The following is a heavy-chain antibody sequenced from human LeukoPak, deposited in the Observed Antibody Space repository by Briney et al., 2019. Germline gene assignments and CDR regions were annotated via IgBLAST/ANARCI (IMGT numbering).Heavy chain of an antibody. D-gene: IGHD3-10*01. Sequence: ASVKVPCKASGYTFTGYYMHWVRQAPGQGLEWMGWINPNSGGTNYAQKFQGRVTMTRDTSISTAYMELSRLRSDDTAVYYCAKDLNWSGRGFDYWGQGTLVTVSS. CDR2: INPNSGGT. J-gene: IGHJ4*02. V-gene: IGHV1-2*02. CDR1: GYTFTGYY. CDR3: AKDLNWSGRGFDY.